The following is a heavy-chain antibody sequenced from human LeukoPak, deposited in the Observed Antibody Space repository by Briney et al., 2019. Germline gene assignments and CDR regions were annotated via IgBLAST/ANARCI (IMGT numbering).Heavy chain of an antibody. D-gene: IGHD5-18*01. CDR3: AKDPGYSYGTPPGY. CDR1: GFTFSSYA. V-gene: IGHV3-23*01. Sequence: PGGSLRLSCAASGFTFSSYAMSWVRQAPGKGLEWVSAISGSGGSTYYADSVKGRFTISRDNSKNTLYLQMNSLRAEDTAVYYCAKDPGYSYGTPPGYWGQGTLVTVSS. J-gene: IGHJ4*02. CDR2: ISGSGGST.